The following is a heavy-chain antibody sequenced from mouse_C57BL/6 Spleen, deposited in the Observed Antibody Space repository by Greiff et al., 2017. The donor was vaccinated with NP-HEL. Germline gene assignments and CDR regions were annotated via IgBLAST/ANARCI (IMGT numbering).Heavy chain of an antibody. CDR2: IWSDGST. J-gene: IGHJ4*01. CDR3: ARHDYGSSYDYYAMDY. D-gene: IGHD1-1*01. V-gene: IGHV2-6-1*01. Sequence: VKVVESGPGLVAPSQSLSITCTVSGFSLTSYGVHWVRQPPGKGLEWLVVIWSDGSTTYNSALKSRLSISKDNSKSQVFLKMNSLQTDDTAMYYCARHDYGSSYDYYAMDYWGQGTSVTVSS. CDR1: GFSLTSYG.